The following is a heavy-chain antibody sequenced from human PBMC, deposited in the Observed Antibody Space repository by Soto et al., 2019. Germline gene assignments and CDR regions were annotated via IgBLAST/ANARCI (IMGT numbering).Heavy chain of an antibody. J-gene: IGHJ4*02. D-gene: IGHD3-22*01. Sequence: PGGSLRLSCAASGFTFSIYAMHWVRQAPGKGLEWVALISYDGSYRYYVDSVKGRFTISRDNSKNTLYLQMNRLRAEDTAVYYCARGPTYYYDSSGWGYFDYWGQGALVTVSS. CDR1: GFTFSIYA. CDR3: ARGPTYYYDSSGWGYFDY. CDR2: ISYDGSYR. V-gene: IGHV3-30-3*01.